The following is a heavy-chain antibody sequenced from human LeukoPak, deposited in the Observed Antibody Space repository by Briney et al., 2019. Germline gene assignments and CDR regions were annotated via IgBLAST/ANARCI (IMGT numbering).Heavy chain of an antibody. CDR2: FYYSGNT. CDR3: AREFGVIRHGDPSSGMDV. V-gene: IGHV4-39*07. J-gene: IGHJ6*02. D-gene: IGHD4-17*01. Sequence: SETLSLTCTVSGGSISSSISYWGWIRQPPGKGLEWIGSFYYSGNTYHTYYNPSLKSRVTISRDTSKNQFSLNLSPVTAADTGVYYCAREFGVIRHGDPSSGMDVWGQGTTVTGSS. CDR1: GGSISSSISY.